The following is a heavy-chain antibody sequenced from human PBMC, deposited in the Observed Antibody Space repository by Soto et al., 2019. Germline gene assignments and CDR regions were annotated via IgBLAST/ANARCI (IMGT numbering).Heavy chain of an antibody. Sequence: SETLSLACAVYGGSFSGYYWTWSRQPPGTGLEWIGEINHSGSTNYNPSLKSRVTISVDTSKNQFSLKLTSVTAADTAVYYCARDKITGLFDYWGQGTLVTVSS. CDR3: ARDKITGLFDY. CDR2: INHSGST. CDR1: GGSFSGYY. D-gene: IGHD2-8*02. V-gene: IGHV4-34*01. J-gene: IGHJ4*02.